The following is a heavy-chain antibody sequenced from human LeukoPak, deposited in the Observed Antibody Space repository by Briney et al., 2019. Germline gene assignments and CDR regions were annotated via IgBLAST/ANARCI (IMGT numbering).Heavy chain of an antibody. D-gene: IGHD1-20*01. J-gene: IGHJ4*02. Sequence: HPGGSLRLSCAASGFTFSNAWMSWVRLAPGEWRESVGRILSKTDGGTTDYAAHVKGRFTISRDDSKNTLYLQMNSLKTEDTAVYYCTTDLITGTDDIVNYWGQGTLVTVSS. CDR1: GFTFSNAW. CDR3: TTDLITGTDDIVNY. CDR2: ILSKTDGGTT. V-gene: IGHV3-15*01.